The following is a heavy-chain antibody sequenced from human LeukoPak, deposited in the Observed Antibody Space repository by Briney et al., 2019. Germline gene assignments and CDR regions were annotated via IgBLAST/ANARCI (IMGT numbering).Heavy chain of an antibody. CDR2: ISAYNGNT. Sequence: ASVKVSCKASGYTFTSYGISWVRQAPGQGLEWMGWISAYNGNTNYAQKLQGRVTMTTDTSTSTAYMELGSLRSDDTAVYYCARDGLWFGEGYYYYYYMDVWGKGTTVTVSS. CDR1: GYTFTSYG. J-gene: IGHJ6*03. D-gene: IGHD3-10*01. CDR3: ARDGLWFGEGYYYYYYMDV. V-gene: IGHV1-18*01.